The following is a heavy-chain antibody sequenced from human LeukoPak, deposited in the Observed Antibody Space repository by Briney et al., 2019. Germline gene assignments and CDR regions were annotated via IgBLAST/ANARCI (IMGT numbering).Heavy chain of an antibody. Sequence: SETLSLTCTVSGDSISSSNSYRGWIRQPPGKGLEWIGSLYYSGSSYYNPSLKSRVTISADTSKNQFSLKLTSVTAADTAVYARHGRYYDSSGYYGEGNDPWGQGTLVTVSS. CDR3: HGRYYDSSGYYGEGNDP. CDR1: GDSISSSNSY. CDR2: LYYSGSS. V-gene: IGHV4-39*01. J-gene: IGHJ5*02. D-gene: IGHD3-22*01.